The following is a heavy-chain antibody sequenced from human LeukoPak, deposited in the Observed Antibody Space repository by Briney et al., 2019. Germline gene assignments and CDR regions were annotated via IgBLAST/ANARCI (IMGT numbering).Heavy chain of an antibody. Sequence: GGSLRLSCAASGFTFSAYSMNWVRQAPGKGLEWVSSISTSSIYIYYADSMKGRFTISRDNARNSLYLQMNSLRAEDTAVYYCARCTTGRTFGSLREIKRSREIDYWGQGTLVTVSS. CDR2: ISTSSIYI. CDR1: GFTFSAYS. J-gene: IGHJ4*02. D-gene: IGHD1-1*01. CDR3: ARCTTGRTFGSLREIKRSREIDY. V-gene: IGHV3-21*01.